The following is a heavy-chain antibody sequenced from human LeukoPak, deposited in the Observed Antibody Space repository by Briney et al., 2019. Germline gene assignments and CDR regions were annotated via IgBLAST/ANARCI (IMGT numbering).Heavy chain of an antibody. J-gene: IGHJ4*02. CDR3: ARYGYSYGQYYFDY. V-gene: IGHV4-59*01. CDR1: GGSINSYF. Sequence: PSETLSLTCSVSGGSINSYFWSWVRQPPGKGLEWIGYIYYSGTTNYNPSLKSRVTISVDTSNNQFSLKLTSVTAADTAVYYCARYGYSYGQYYFDYWGQGTLVTVSS. D-gene: IGHD5-18*01. CDR2: IYYSGTT.